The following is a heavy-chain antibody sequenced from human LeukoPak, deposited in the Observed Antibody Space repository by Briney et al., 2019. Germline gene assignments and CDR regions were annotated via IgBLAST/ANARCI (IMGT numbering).Heavy chain of an antibody. J-gene: IGHJ5*02. Sequence: SETLSLTCAVYGGSFSGYYWSWIRQPPGKGLEWIGEINHSGSTNYNPSLKSRVTISVDTSKNQFSLKVNSVTAADTAVYYCARESWFDPWGQGTLVTVSA. CDR1: GGSFSGYY. CDR3: ARESWFDP. CDR2: INHSGST. V-gene: IGHV4-34*01.